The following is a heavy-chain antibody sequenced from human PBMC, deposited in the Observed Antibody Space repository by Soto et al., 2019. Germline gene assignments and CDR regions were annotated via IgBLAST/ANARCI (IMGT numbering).Heavy chain of an antibody. CDR1: GGSVSGGSYY. D-gene: IGHD2-15*01. CDR3: SRDVDFIEEDV. Sequence: SETLSLTCTVSGGSVSGGSYYWNWIRQPPGKGLEWIGYIYFSGRTNYNPSLKSRVTISIDTSKNQFSLNLTSATAADTAVYYCSRDVDFIEEDVCGQGTTVTVSS. J-gene: IGHJ6*02. V-gene: IGHV4-61*01. CDR2: IYFSGRT.